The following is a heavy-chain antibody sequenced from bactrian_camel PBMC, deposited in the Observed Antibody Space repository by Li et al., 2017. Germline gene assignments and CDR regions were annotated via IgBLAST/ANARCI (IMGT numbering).Heavy chain of an antibody. V-gene: IGHV3S40*01. D-gene: IGHD2*01. CDR3: VRDQDCSGGYCYFGY. CDR2: INTGGGST. CDR1: GFIFSSYG. Sequence: VQLVESGGGLVQPGGPLRLSCAASGFIFSSYGMVRVRQAPGKGLEWVSLINTGGGSTYHADSVKGRFTISRDNAKNTLSLQMRNLKPEDTAVYYCVRDQDCSGGYCYFGYWGQGTQVTVS. J-gene: IGHJ6*01.